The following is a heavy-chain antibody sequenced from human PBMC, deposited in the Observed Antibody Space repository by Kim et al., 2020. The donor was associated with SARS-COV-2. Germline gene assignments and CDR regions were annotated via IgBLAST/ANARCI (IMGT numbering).Heavy chain of an antibody. CDR2: IYYSGST. J-gene: IGHJ6*01. Sequence: SETLSLTCTVSGGSISSSSYYWGWIRQPPGKGLEWIGSIYYSGSTYYNPSLKSRVTISVDTSKNQFSLKLSSVTAADTAVYYCARLLNYDILTGYLEDYGMEVWGQGNTGTVSS. CDR3: ARLLNYDILTGYLEDYGMEV. D-gene: IGHD3-9*01. CDR1: GGSISSSSYY. V-gene: IGHV4-39*01.